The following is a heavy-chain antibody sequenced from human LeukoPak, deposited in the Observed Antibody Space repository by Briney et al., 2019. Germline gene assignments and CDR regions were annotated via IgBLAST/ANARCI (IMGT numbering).Heavy chain of an antibody. J-gene: IGHJ4*02. Sequence: GGSLRLSCAASGFTVSTNYMSWVRQAPGKGLEYVSGIASNGGTKYYADSVKGRFTISRDNFKNTVYLQMDSLRTEDMAVYYCAREYCTTNSCYIWGLGYWGQGTLVTVSS. CDR1: GFTVSTNY. CDR3: AREYCTTNSCYIWGLGY. V-gene: IGHV3-64*02. D-gene: IGHD2-2*02. CDR2: IASNGGTK.